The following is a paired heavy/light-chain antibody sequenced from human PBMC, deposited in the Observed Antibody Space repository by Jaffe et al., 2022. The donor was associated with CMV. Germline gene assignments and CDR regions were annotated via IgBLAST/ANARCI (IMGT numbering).Heavy chain of an antibody. CDR3: ARVVYTANF. V-gene: IGHV3-7*03. CDR1: GFSFGDHW. CDR2: IKYDGSEK. J-gene: IGHJ4*02. D-gene: IGHD1-20*01. Sequence: EVQLVESGGGLVQPGGSLSLSCAASGFSFGDHWMSWVRQAPGKGLEWVANIKYDGSEKNYVDSVKGRFTISRDNAKNSLFLQMTSLRAEDTAVYFCARVVYTANFWGQGTLVTVSS.
Light chain of an antibody. CDR2: WAS. CDR1: QSVLYSSTNTDN. Sequence: DIVMTQSPDSLAVSLGERATINCKSSQSVLYSSTNTDNLAWYQQKPGQPPKLLIYWASTRESGVPDRFSGSGSGTDFTLTISSLQAEDVAIYYCQQYSATPPTFGGGTKVEIK. J-gene: IGKJ4*01. V-gene: IGKV4-1*01. CDR3: QQYSATPPT.